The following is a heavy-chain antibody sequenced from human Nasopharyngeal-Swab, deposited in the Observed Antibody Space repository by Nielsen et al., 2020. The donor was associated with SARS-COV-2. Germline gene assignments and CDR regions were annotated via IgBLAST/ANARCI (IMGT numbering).Heavy chain of an antibody. Sequence: GSLRLSCAVYGGSFSGYYWSWIRQPPGKGLEWIGEINHSGSTNYNPSLKSRVTISVDTSKNQFSLKLSSVTAADTAVYYCARTGYYDILTGYHYYMDVWGKGTTVTVSS. V-gene: IGHV4-34*01. J-gene: IGHJ6*03. CDR2: INHSGST. D-gene: IGHD3-9*01. CDR1: GGSFSGYY. CDR3: ARTGYYDILTGYHYYMDV.